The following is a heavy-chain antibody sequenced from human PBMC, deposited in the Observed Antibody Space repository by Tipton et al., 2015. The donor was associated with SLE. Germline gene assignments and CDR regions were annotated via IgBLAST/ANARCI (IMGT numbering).Heavy chain of an antibody. J-gene: IGHJ5*02. Sequence: TLSLTCAVYGGSFSGYYWSWIRQPPGKGLEWIGEINHSGSTNYNPSLKSRVTISVDRSKNQFSLKLSSVTAADTAVYYCARGGIVGATGWFDPWGQGTLVTVSS. CDR2: INHSGST. D-gene: IGHD1-26*01. CDR3: ARGGIVGATGWFDP. V-gene: IGHV4-34*01. CDR1: GGSFSGYY.